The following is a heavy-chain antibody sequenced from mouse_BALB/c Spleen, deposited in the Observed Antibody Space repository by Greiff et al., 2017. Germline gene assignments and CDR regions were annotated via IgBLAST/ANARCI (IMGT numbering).Heavy chain of an antibody. Sequence: EVHLVESGGGLVKPGGSLKLSCAASGFTFSSYTMSWVRQTPEKRLEWVATISSGGSYTYYPDSVKGRFTISRDNAKNTLYLQMSSLKSEDTAMYYCTRPDSSGFAYWGQGTLVTVSA. J-gene: IGHJ3*01. CDR1: GFTFSSYT. CDR2: ISSGGSYT. D-gene: IGHD3-2*01. CDR3: TRPDSSGFAY. V-gene: IGHV5-6-4*01.